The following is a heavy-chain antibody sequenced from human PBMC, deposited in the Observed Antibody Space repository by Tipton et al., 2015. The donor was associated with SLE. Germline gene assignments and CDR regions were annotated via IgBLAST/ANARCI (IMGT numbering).Heavy chain of an antibody. V-gene: IGHV3-33*08. CDR1: GFTFSSYG. Sequence: SLRLSCAASGFTFSSYGMHWVRQAPGKGLEWVAVMWYDGSNKYYADSVKGRFTIPRDNSKNTLYLQMNSLRAEDTAVYYCLRSPNYYYGMDVWGQGTTVTVSS. CDR2: MWYDGSNK. J-gene: IGHJ6*02. CDR3: LRSPNYYYGMDV.